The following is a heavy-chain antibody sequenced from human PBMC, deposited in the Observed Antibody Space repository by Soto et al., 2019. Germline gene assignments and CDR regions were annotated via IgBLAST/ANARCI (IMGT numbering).Heavy chain of an antibody. CDR2: ISGSGGST. Sequence: GGYLRLSCAASGFTFSSYAMSWVRQAPGKGLEWVSAISGSGGSTYYADSGKGRFTISRDNSKNTLYLQMNSLRAEDTAVYYCAKDGSQRGPEIYFDYWGQGTLVTVSS. J-gene: IGHJ4*02. D-gene: IGHD1-1*01. V-gene: IGHV3-23*01. CDR3: AKDGSQRGPEIYFDY. CDR1: GFTFSSYA.